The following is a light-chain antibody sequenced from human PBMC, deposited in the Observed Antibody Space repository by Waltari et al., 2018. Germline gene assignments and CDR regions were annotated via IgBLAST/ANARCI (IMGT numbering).Light chain of an antibody. J-gene: IGKJ1*01. CDR2: EAS. CDR3: MQTIEFWT. Sequence: DVVMTQTPLSLSVTPGQPAYIPCTPSQSLLHSDGKTYLFWYLQKRGQPPQLRIYEASNRFSGVPVRFSGSGSGTDFTLKISRVEAEDVGVYYCMQTIEFWTFGQGTKVEIK. V-gene: IGKV2D-29*01. CDR1: QSLLHSDGKTY.